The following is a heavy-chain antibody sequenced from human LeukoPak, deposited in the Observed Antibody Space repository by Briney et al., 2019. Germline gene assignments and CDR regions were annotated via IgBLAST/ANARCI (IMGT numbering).Heavy chain of an antibody. V-gene: IGHV3-7*01. J-gene: IGHJ4*02. CDR2: IKQDGSEK. D-gene: IGHD5-24*01. CDR1: GFTFSSYW. Sequence: AGGSLRLSCAASGFTFSSYWMSWVRQAPGKGRVWVANIKQDGSEKYYVDSVKGRFTISRDNAKNSLYLQMNSLRAEDTAVYYCASQVEMATILDDWGQGTLVTVSS. CDR3: ASQVEMATILDD.